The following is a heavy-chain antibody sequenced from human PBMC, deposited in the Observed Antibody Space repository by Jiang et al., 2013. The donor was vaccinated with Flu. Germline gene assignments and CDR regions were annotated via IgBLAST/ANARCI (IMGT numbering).Heavy chain of an antibody. V-gene: IGHV4-39*01. CDR1: GGSISSSSYY. D-gene: IGHD6-19*01. CDR2: IYYSGST. CDR3: VGVAAVAAVFDY. J-gene: IGHJ4*02. Sequence: GPGLVKPSETLSLTCTVSGGSISSSSYYWGWIRQPPGKGLEWIGSIYYSGSTYYNPSLKSRVTISVDTSKNQFSLKLSSVTAADTAVYYCVGVAAVAAVFDYWGQGTLVTVSS.